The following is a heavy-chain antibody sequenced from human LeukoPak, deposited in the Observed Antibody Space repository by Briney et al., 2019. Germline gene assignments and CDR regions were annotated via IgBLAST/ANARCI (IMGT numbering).Heavy chain of an antibody. J-gene: IGHJ1*01. CDR1: GFTFSSYG. V-gene: IGHV3-30*02. CDR3: AKGYSSSWYDHLAEYFQH. D-gene: IGHD6-13*01. CDR2: IRYDGSNK. Sequence: GGSLRLSCAASGFTFSSYGMHWVRQAPGKGLEWVAFIRYDGSNKYYADSVKGRFTISRDNSKNTLYLQMNSLRAEDTAVYYCAKGYSSSWYDHLAEYFQHWGQGTLVTVSS.